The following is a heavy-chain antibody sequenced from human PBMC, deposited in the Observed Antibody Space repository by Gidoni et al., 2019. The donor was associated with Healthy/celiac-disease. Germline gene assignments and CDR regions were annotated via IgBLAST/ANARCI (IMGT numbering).Heavy chain of an antibody. CDR1: GFTFSSYG. CDR3: ARYRWRQLVPYY. V-gene: IGHV3-33*01. Sequence: QVQLVESGGGVVQPGRSLRLSCAASGFTFSSYGMHWVRQAPGKGLEWVAVIWYDGSNKYYADSVKGRFTISRDNSKNTLYLQMNSLRAEDTAVYYCARYRWRQLVPYYWGQGTLVTVSS. CDR2: IWYDGSNK. D-gene: IGHD6-13*01. J-gene: IGHJ4*02.